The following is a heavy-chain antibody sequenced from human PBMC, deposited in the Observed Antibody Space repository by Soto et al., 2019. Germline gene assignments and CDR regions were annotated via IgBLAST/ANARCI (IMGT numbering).Heavy chain of an antibody. CDR1: GGTFSSYA. CDR3: ARVLLSYYYDSISPYGMDV. CDR2: IIPIFGTA. D-gene: IGHD3-22*01. J-gene: IGHJ6*02. Sequence: SVKVSCKASGGTFSSYAISWVRQAPGQGLEWMGGIIPIFGTANYAQKFQGRVTITADESTSTAYMELRSLRSDDTAVYYCARVLLSYYYDSISPYGMDVWG. V-gene: IGHV1-69*13.